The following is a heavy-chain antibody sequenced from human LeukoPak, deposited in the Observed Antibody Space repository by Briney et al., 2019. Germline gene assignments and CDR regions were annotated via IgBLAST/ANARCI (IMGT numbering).Heavy chain of an antibody. J-gene: IGHJ4*02. CDR2: IYHSGST. Sequence: PSETLSLTCAVYGGSLSGYYWSWIRQPPGKGLEWIGEIYHSGSTNYNPSLKSRVTISVDKSKNQFSLKLSSVTAADTAVYYCASKGYTYVYFDYWGQGALVTVSS. CDR1: GGSLSGYY. V-gene: IGHV4-34*01. CDR3: ASKGYTYVYFDY. D-gene: IGHD5-18*01.